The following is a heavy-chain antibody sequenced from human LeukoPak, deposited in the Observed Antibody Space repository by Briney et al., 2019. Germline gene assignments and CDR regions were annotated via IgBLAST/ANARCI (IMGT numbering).Heavy chain of an antibody. V-gene: IGHV4-59*11. CDR2: IYYSGIT. CDR3: ARDHSSRFDY. J-gene: IGHJ4*02. Sequence: SETLSLTCTVSGGSISTHYWSWIRRPPGKGLEWIGNIYYSGITNYNPSLKSRVTLSVDTSKTQFSLKLSSVTAADTAVYYCARDHSSRFDYWGQGTLVTVSS. D-gene: IGHD1-26*01. CDR1: GGSISTHY.